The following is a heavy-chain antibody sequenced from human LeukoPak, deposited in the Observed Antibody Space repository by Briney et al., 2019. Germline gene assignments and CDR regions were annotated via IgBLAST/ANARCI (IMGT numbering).Heavy chain of an antibody. CDR3: ASDKTSYCGGDCYPN. Sequence: KVSCKASGGTFSSYAISWVRQAPGQGLEWMGRIIPIFGTANYAQKFQGRVTITTDESTSTAYMELSSLRSEDTAVYYCASDKTSYCGGDCYPNWGQGTLVTVSS. D-gene: IGHD2-21*02. J-gene: IGHJ4*02. CDR1: GGTFSSYA. CDR2: IIPIFGTA. V-gene: IGHV1-69*05.